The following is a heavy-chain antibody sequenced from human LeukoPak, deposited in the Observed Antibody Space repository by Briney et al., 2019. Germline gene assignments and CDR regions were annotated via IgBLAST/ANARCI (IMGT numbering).Heavy chain of an antibody. CDR3: ARSGQHLFDF. Sequence: GGSLRLSCAASGFTFSSYAMSWVRQAPGKGLEWVSYISSSGGTISYADSVKGRFTISRDNAKNSLYLQMNSLRAEDTAIYYCARSGQHLFDFWGQGTLVTVSS. CDR1: GFTFSSYA. J-gene: IGHJ4*02. D-gene: IGHD6-13*01. CDR2: ISSSGGTI. V-gene: IGHV3-48*03.